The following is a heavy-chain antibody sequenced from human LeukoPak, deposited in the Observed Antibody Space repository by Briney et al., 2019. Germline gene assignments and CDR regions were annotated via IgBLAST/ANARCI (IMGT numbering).Heavy chain of an antibody. CDR1: GFTFSSYS. CDR3: TRDQEGSDY. J-gene: IGHJ4*02. CDR2: ITRSSSAK. V-gene: IGHV3-48*01. Sequence: GGSLRLSCVASGFTFSSYSMNWVRQAPGKGLEWVSYITRSSSAKFYADSVKGRFTISRDNAENLLYLQMNSLRAGDTAVYYCTRDQEGSDYWGQGTLVTVSS.